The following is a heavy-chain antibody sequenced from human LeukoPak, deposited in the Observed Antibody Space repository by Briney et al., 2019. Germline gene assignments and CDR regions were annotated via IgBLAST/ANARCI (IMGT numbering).Heavy chain of an antibody. Sequence: GSLRLSCAASGFTFSSYGMSWVRQAPGKGLEWVSAISGSGGSTYYADSVKGRFTISRDNSKNTLYLQMNSLRAEDTAVYYCARDENSGSYYYYYYYMDVWGKGTTVTVSS. CDR2: ISGSGGST. V-gene: IGHV3-23*01. J-gene: IGHJ6*03. CDR1: GFTFSSYG. D-gene: IGHD1-26*01. CDR3: ARDENSGSYYYYYYYMDV.